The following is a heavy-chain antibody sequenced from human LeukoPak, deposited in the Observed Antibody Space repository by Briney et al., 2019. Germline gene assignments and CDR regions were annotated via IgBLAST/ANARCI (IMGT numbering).Heavy chain of an antibody. J-gene: IGHJ4*02. CDR2: ISSSSSTI. V-gene: IGHV3-48*01. CDR3: ARDSAQHYDFWSGYLFDY. CDR1: GFTFSSYS. D-gene: IGHD3-3*01. Sequence: GGSLRLSCAASGFTFSSYSMNWVRQAPGKGLEWVSYISSSSSTIYYADSVKGRFTISRDNAKNSLYLQMNSLRAEDTAVYYCARDSAQHYDFWSGYLFDYWGQGTLVTVSS.